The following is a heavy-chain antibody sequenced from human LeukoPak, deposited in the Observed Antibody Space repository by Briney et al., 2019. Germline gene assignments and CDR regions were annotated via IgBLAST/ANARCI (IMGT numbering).Heavy chain of an antibody. V-gene: IGHV4-59*01. Sequence: SETLSLTCTVSGGSISSYYWSWIRQPPGKGLEWIGYIYYSGSTNYNPSLKSRVTISVDTSKNQFSLKLSSVTAADTAVYYCARGIRTMGASFDYWGRGTLVTVSS. D-gene: IGHD1-26*01. J-gene: IGHJ4*02. CDR2: IYYSGST. CDR3: ARGIRTMGASFDY. CDR1: GGSISSYY.